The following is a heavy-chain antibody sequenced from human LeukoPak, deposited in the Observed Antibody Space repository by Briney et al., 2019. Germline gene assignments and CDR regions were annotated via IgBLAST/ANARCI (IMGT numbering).Heavy chain of an antibody. Sequence: PGGSLRLSCAASGFTFSSYAMHWVRQAPGKGLEWVAVISYDGGNKYYADSVKGRFTISRDNSKNTLYLQVNSLRAEDTALYYCAKVSTIIEAGLRYFDLWGRGTLVTVSS. V-gene: IGHV3-30-3*01. CDR1: GFTFSSYA. CDR2: ISYDGGNK. J-gene: IGHJ2*01. CDR3: AKVSTIIEAGLRYFDL. D-gene: IGHD6-19*01.